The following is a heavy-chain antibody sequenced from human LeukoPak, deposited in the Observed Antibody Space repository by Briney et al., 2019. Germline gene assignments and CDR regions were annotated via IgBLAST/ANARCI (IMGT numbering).Heavy chain of an antibody. J-gene: IGHJ4*02. CDR3: AIVVVPAAFDY. V-gene: IGHV4-39*01. CDR1: GGSISSSSCY. CDR2: IYYSGST. D-gene: IGHD2-2*01. Sequence: SETLSLTCTVSGGSISSSSCYWGWIRQPPGKGLEWIGSIYYSGSTYYNPSLKSRVTISVDTSKNQFSLKLSSVTAADTAVYYCAIVVVPAAFDYWGQGTLVTVSS.